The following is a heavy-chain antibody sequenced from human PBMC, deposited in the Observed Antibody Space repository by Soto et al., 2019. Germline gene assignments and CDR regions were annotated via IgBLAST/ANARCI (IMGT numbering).Heavy chain of an antibody. Sequence: KASETLSLTCTVSGGSISSSSYYWGWIRQPPGKGLEWIGSIYYTGNTFYSPSFRSRLTISVDTSKSQFSLKLRSVTAADTATYYCASEVSSTDGMDVWGQGTTVTVSS. CDR2: IYYTGNT. CDR1: GGSISSSSYY. CDR3: ASEVSSTDGMDV. V-gene: IGHV4-39*01. J-gene: IGHJ6*02. D-gene: IGHD2-15*01.